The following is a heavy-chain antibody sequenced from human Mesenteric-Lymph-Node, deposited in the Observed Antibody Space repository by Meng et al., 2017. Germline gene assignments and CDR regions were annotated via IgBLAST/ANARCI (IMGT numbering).Heavy chain of an antibody. CDR3: ARGRVEMATFRTYYYGLDV. D-gene: IGHD5-24*01. CDR1: GGSISSYY. V-gene: IGHV4-34*01. CDR2: INHGGST. J-gene: IGHJ6*02. Sequence: SETLSLTCTVSGGSISSYYWSWIRQPPGKGLEWIGEINHGGSTNYNPSLKSRVTISVDTSKRQFSLELSSLTAADTAVYYCARGRVEMATFRTYYYGLDVWGQGTTVTVSS.